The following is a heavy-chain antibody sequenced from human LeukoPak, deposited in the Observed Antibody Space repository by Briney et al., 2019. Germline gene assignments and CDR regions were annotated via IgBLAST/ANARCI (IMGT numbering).Heavy chain of an antibody. CDR1: GGSFSDYY. CDR2: INHSGST. CDR3: ARAGFGLAPHRGTPFDY. D-gene: IGHD3-10*01. Sequence: SETLSLTFAVYGGSFSDYYWSWIRQPPGKGLEWIGEINHSGSTNYNPSLKTRVTISVDTSKNQFSLKLKSVTAADTAMYYCARAGFGLAPHRGTPFDYWGQGTLVTVSS. V-gene: IGHV4-34*01. J-gene: IGHJ4*02.